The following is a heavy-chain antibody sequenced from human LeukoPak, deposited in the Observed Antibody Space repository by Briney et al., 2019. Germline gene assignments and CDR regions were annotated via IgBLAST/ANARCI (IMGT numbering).Heavy chain of an antibody. CDR1: GFTVSSNY. J-gene: IGHJ6*02. V-gene: IGHV3-66*01. CDR2: IYSGGST. CDR3: ARDVRIVTMVRGVIIPAFYYGMDV. D-gene: IGHD3-10*01. Sequence: GGSLRLSCAASGFTVSSNYMSWVRQAPGKGLEWVSVIYSGGSTYYADPVKGRFTISRDNSKNTLYLQMNSLRAEDTAVYYCARDVRIVTMVRGVIIPAFYYGMDVWGQGTTVTVSS.